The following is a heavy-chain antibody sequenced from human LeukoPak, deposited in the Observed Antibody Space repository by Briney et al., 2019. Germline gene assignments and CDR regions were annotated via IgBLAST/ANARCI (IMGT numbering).Heavy chain of an antibody. J-gene: IGHJ6*02. V-gene: IGHV3-20*04. CDR1: GFTFDDYG. CDR2: INWNGGST. D-gene: IGHD6-19*01. Sequence: SGGSLRLSCAASGFTFDDYGMSWVRQAPGKGLEWVSGINWNGGSTGYADSVKGRFTISRDNAKNSLYLQMNSLRAEDTAVYYCARDHSSGWYGNYYYGMDVWGQGTTVTVSS. CDR3: ARDHSSGWYGNYYYGMDV.